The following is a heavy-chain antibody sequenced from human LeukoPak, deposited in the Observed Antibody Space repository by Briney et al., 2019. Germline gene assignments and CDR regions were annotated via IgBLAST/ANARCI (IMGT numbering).Heavy chain of an antibody. Sequence: GGSLRLSCAASGFTFSSYAMSWVRQAPGKGLEWASAISGSGGSTYYADSVKGRFTISRDNSKNTLYLQMNSLRAEDTAVYYCANLDSSSWYLSVWGQGTLVTVSS. V-gene: IGHV3-23*01. CDR3: ANLDSSSWYLSV. J-gene: IGHJ4*02. CDR1: GFTFSSYA. CDR2: ISGSGGST. D-gene: IGHD6-13*01.